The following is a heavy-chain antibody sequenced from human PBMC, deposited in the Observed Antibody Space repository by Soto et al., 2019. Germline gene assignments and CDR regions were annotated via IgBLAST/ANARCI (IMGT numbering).Heavy chain of an antibody. CDR1: GYTFTSYA. Sequence: GASVKVSCKASGYTFTSYAMQWVRQAPGQRLEWMGWINAGNGNTKYSQKFQGRVTITRATSARTAYMELSSLRSADTAVYYCARGGSLYWYFDLWGRGTLVTVSS. V-gene: IGHV1-3*01. J-gene: IGHJ2*01. CDR3: ARGGSLYWYFDL. D-gene: IGHD1-26*01. CDR2: INAGNGNT.